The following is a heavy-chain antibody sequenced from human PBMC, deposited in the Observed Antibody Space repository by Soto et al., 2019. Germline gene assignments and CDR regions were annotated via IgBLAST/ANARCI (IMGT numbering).Heavy chain of an antibody. CDR2: IYHSGST. J-gene: IGHJ4*02. V-gene: IGHV4-4*02. CDR3: ARLYYYDSSGYPR. D-gene: IGHD3-22*01. CDR1: GGSISSGNW. Sequence: SETLSLTCAVSGGSISSGNWWSWVRQPPGKGLEWIGEIYHSGSTNYNPSLKSRVTISVDKSKNQFSLKLSSVTAADTAVFYCARLYYYDSSGYPRWGQGTLVTVS.